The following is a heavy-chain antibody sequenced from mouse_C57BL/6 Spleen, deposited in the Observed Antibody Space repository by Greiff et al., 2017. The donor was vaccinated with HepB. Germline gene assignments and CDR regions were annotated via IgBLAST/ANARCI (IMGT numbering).Heavy chain of an antibody. CDR3: ARALFAY. CDR2: ISSGSSNI. Sequence: EVQRVESGGGLVKPGGSLKLSCAASGFTFSDYGMHWVRQAPEKGLEWVAYISSGSSNIYYADTVKGRFTISGDNAKNTLFLQMTSLRSEDTAMYYCARALFAYWGQGTLVTVSA. CDR1: GFTFSDYG. J-gene: IGHJ3*01. V-gene: IGHV5-17*01.